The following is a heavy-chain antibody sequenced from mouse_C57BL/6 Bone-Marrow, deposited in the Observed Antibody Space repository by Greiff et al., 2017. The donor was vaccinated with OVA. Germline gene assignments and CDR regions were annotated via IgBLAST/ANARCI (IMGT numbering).Heavy chain of an antibody. Sequence: EVHLAESGGGLVKPGGSLKLSCAASGFTFSSYAMSWVRQTPEKRLEWVATISDGGSYTYYPDNVKGRFTISRDNAKNNLYLQMSHLKSEDTAMYYCARDPGGQYYFDYWGQGTTLTVSS. CDR1: GFTFSSYA. V-gene: IGHV5-4*01. CDR2: ISDGGSYT. J-gene: IGHJ2*01. CDR3: ARDPGGQYYFDY.